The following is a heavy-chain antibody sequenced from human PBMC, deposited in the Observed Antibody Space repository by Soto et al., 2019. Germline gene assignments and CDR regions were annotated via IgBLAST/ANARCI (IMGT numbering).Heavy chain of an antibody. CDR2: ISGSGGST. D-gene: IGHD2-15*01. Sequence: GGSLRLSCAASGFTFSSYAMSWVRQAPGKGLEWVSAISGSGGSTYYADSVKGRFTISRDNSKNSLYLQMNSLRAEDTAVYYCAKGFPPVCSGGSCYLINAFDIWGQGTMVTVSS. CDR3: AKGFPPVCSGGSCYLINAFDI. CDR1: GFTFSSYA. V-gene: IGHV3-23*01. J-gene: IGHJ3*02.